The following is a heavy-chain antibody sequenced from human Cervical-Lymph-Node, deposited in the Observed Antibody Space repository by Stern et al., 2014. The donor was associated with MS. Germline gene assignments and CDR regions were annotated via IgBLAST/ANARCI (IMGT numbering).Heavy chain of an antibody. J-gene: IGHJ6*02. V-gene: IGHV4-61*02. D-gene: IGHD5-18*01. Sequence: VQLVESGPGLVKPSQTLSLTCTVSGVSIGRGNNYWSWIRQPVGKGLEWIGRMFTGGSTNHTPSLKSRVPLSINNSKDHISLALSSVTAADTAVYYCAVGYSYGSYGLDVWGQGTTVTVSS. CDR2: MFTGGST. CDR3: AVGYSYGSYGLDV. CDR1: GVSIGRGNNY.